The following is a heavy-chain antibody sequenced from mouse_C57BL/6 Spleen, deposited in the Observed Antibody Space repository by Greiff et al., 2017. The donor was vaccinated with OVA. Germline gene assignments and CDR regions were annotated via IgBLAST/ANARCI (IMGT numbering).Heavy chain of an antibody. D-gene: IGHD1-1*01. J-gene: IGHJ1*03. CDR1: GYSITSGYY. V-gene: IGHV3-6*01. Sequence: EVKLQESGPGLVKPSQSLSLTCSVTGYSITSGYYWNWIRQFPGNKLEWMGYISYDGSNNYNPTLKNRISITRDTSKNQFFLRLNSVTTEDTATYYCASYYGRRGFDVWGTGTTVTVSS. CDR2: ISYDGSN. CDR3: ASYYGRRGFDV.